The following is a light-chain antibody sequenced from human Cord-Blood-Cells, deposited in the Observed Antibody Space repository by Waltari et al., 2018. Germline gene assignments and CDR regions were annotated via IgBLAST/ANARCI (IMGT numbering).Light chain of an antibody. CDR3: QQYNNWPPVT. V-gene: IGKV3-15*01. CDR2: GAS. CDR1: QSVSSN. J-gene: IGKJ3*01. Sequence: EIVMTQSPATLSVSPGERATLSCRASQSVSSNVAWYQQKPGQAPRLLIYGASTRATGIPARFSGSGSGTEFTLTISSLQSEDFAVYYCQQYNNWPPVTFGPGTKVDIK.